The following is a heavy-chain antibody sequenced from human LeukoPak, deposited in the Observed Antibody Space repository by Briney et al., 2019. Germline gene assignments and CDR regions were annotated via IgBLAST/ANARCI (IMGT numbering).Heavy chain of an antibody. CDR3: ARRYCSSTSCFYYFDY. J-gene: IGHJ4*02. CDR1: GYTFTGYH. V-gene: IGHV1-2*02. D-gene: IGHD2-2*01. Sequence: ASVKVSRKASGYTFTGYHMHWVRQAPGQGLEWMGWINFNSGGTNYAQKFQGRVTLTRDTSISTAYMELSRLRSDDTAVYYCARRYCSSTSCFYYFDYWGQGTLVTVS. CDR2: INFNSGGT.